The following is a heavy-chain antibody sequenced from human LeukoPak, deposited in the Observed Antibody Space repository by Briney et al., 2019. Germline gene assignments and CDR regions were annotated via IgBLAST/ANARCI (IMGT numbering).Heavy chain of an antibody. CDR2: ISGSGGST. Sequence: TGGSLRLSCAASGFTFSSYAMSWVRQAPGKGLEWVSAISGSGGSTYYADSVKGRFTISRDNSKNTLYLQMNSLRAEDTAVYYCAKSGGYDSSGRGYYFDYWGQGTLVTVSS. D-gene: IGHD3-22*01. CDR1: GFTFSSYA. J-gene: IGHJ4*02. V-gene: IGHV3-23*01. CDR3: AKSGGYDSSGRGYYFDY.